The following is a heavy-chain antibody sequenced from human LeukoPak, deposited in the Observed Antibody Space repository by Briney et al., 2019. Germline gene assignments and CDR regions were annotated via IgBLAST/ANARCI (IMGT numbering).Heavy chain of an antibody. D-gene: IGHD3-22*01. V-gene: IGHV3-33*01. CDR1: GFTFSSHG. CDR3: ARDYFDSSGYYGPFDY. CDR2: IWYDGRNK. Sequence: SAGTLRLSCAASGFTFSSHGMHWVRQAPGQGLERVAVIWYDGRNKYYAGSVKGRFTISRDNSENTLYLQMNSLRVEDTAVYYCARDYFDSSGYYGPFDYWGQGTLVTVSS. J-gene: IGHJ4*02.